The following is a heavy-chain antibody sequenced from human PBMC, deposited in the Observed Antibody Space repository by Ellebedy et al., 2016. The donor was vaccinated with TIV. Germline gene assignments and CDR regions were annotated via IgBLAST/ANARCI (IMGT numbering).Heavy chain of an antibody. CDR3: ARGAGCSSTSCYFYYYYYYMDV. Sequence: GGSLRLSXAASGFTFSSYAMSWIRQAPGKGLEWVSYISSSGSTIYYADSVKGRFTISRDNAKNSLYLQMNSLRAEDTAVYYCARGAGCSSTSCYFYYYYYYMDVWGKGTTVTVSS. CDR2: ISSSGSTI. J-gene: IGHJ6*03. CDR1: GFTFSSYA. V-gene: IGHV3-11*01. D-gene: IGHD2-2*01.